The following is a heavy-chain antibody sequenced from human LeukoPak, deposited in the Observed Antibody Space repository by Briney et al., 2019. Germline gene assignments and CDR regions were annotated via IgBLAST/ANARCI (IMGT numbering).Heavy chain of an antibody. CDR2: IWYDGSNK. CDR3: ARNQIAVAGTSFIDY. D-gene: IGHD6-19*01. J-gene: IGHJ4*02. V-gene: IGHV3-33*01. Sequence: PGGSLRLSCAASGFTFSSYGMHWVRQAPGKGLEWVAVIWYDGSNKYYADSVKGRFTISRDNSKNTLYLQMNSLRAEDTAVYYCARNQIAVAGTSFIDYWGQGTLVTVSS. CDR1: GFTFSSYG.